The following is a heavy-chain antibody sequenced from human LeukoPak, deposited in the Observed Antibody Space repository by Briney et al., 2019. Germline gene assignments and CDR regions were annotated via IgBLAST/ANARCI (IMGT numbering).Heavy chain of an antibody. D-gene: IGHD3-22*01. CDR2: IYYTGIT. V-gene: IGHV4-59*08. Sequence: PSETLSPTCTVSGGSTSSYYWGWIRQPPGKGLEWIGYIYYTGITNYNPSLKSRVTISVDTSNNQFSLKLTSVTAADTAVYYCARRWGRGYYFDLWGQGTLVTVSS. J-gene: IGHJ4*02. CDR3: ARRWGRGYYFDL. CDR1: GGSTSSYY.